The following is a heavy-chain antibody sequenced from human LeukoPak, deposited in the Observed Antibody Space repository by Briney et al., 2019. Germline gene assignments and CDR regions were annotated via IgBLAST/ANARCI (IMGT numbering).Heavy chain of an antibody. Sequence: SETLSLTCTVSGYSISSDYYWGWIRQPPGKGLEWIGSIYHSGSTNYNPSLKSRVTISVDTSKNHFSLKLSSVTAADTAVYYCARDREWELLGAFDIWGQGTMVTAAS. D-gene: IGHD1-26*01. V-gene: IGHV4-38-2*02. CDR2: IYHSGST. CDR1: GYSISSDYY. CDR3: ARDREWELLGAFDI. J-gene: IGHJ3*02.